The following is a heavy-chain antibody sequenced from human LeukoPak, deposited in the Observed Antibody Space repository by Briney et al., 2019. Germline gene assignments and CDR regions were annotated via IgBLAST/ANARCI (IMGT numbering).Heavy chain of an antibody. CDR2: IKQDGSEK. J-gene: IGHJ4*02. V-gene: IGHV3-7*01. Sequence: GGSLRLSCAASGFTFSSYWMSWVRQAPEKGQEWVANIKQDGSEKYYVDSVKGRFTISRDNAKNSLYLQMNSLRAEDTAVYYCARGPRYYYDSSGYYFLDYWGQGTLVTVS. CDR1: GFTFSSYW. D-gene: IGHD3-22*01. CDR3: ARGPRYYYDSSGYYFLDY.